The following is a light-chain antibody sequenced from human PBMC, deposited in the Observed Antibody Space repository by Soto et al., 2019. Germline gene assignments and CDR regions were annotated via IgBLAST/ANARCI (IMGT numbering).Light chain of an antibody. J-gene: IGKJ1*01. CDR3: QQRSNWWT. CDR2: AAS. Sequence: EIVRTPPPGTPSLFSGERATLSCRASQSVGSSHLAWCQKKPRQAPRLLICAASSRAASIAARFSGSGSGTDFTLTISSLEAEDFAVYYCQQRSNWWTFGQGTKVDIK. CDR1: QSVGSSH. V-gene: IGKV3D-20*02.